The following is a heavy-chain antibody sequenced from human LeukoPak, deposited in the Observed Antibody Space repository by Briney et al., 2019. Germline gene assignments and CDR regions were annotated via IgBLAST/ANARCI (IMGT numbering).Heavy chain of an antibody. CDR1: GFTFSNYA. J-gene: IGHJ4*02. D-gene: IGHD2-2*02. V-gene: IGHV3-30*18. CDR3: AKDEVGRYCSSTSCYSRFDY. Sequence: GGSLRLSCAASGFTFSNYAMHWVRQAPGKGLEWVAVISFAGNGEFYADSVKGRFAISRDNSKNTLYLQMNSLRTEDTAMYYCAKDEVGRYCSSTSCYSRFDYWDQGTLVTVSS. CDR2: ISFAGNGE.